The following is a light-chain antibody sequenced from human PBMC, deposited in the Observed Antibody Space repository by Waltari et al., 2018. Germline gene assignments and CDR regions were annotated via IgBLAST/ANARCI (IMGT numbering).Light chain of an antibody. CDR1: QTLTTY. CDR3: QQSKEVPFT. CDR2: AAS. Sequence: DIQLTQSPSYLSASVGDRVTITCRASQTLTTYLNWYQQRPGTAPKFLICAASNLETGVPSRFSGGGSGTDFTLTISGLQPDDFATYYCQQSKEVPFTFGQGTKLEIK. V-gene: IGKV1-39*01. J-gene: IGKJ2*01.